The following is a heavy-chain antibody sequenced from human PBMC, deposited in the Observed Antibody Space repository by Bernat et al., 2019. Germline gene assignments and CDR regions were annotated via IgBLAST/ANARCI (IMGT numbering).Heavy chain of an antibody. CDR3: AKESISVAGTPSPG. D-gene: IGHD6-19*01. Sequence: EVQLLDSGGGLLQPGGSLRLSCAASGFTFSNYAMSWVRQAPGKGLEWVSAISGGGGSTYYADSVKGRFTISRDNSKNTLYLQMNSLRAEDTAMYYCAKESISVAGTPSPGWGQGTLVTVSS. V-gene: IGHV3-23*01. CDR1: GFTFSNYA. J-gene: IGHJ4*02. CDR2: ISGGGGST.